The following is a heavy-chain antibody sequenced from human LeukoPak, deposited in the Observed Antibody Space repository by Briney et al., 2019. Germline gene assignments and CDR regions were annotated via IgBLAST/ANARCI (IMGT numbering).Heavy chain of an antibody. Sequence: GGSLRLSCAASGFTFSSHEMNWVRQAPGKGLEWVSYISSSGSSIYYADSVKGRFTISRDNAKNSLYLQMNSLRAEDTAVYYCARLTYTTSWHDFDYWGQGTLVTVSS. CDR2: ISSSGSSI. J-gene: IGHJ4*02. CDR1: GFTFSSHE. V-gene: IGHV3-48*03. CDR3: ARLTYTTSWHDFDY. D-gene: IGHD6-13*01.